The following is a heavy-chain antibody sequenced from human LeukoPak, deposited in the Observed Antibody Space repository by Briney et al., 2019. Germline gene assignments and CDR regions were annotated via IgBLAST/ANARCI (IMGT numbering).Heavy chain of an antibody. Sequence: ASVTVSCKASGYTFTGYYMHWVRQAPGQGLEWMGWINPNSGGTNYAQKFQGRVTMTRDTSISTAYMELSRLRSDDTAVYYCARGTRITMVRGVIKIDYWGQGTLVTVSS. D-gene: IGHD3-10*01. CDR3: ARGTRITMVRGVIKIDY. CDR2: INPNSGGT. V-gene: IGHV1-2*02. CDR1: GYTFTGYY. J-gene: IGHJ4*02.